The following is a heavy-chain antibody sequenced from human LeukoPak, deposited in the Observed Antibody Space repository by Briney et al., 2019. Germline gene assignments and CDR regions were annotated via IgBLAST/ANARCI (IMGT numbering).Heavy chain of an antibody. D-gene: IGHD6-13*01. CDR1: GGSISSGGYS. Sequence: PSETLSLTCAVSGGSISSGGYSWSWIRQPPGKGLEWIGYIYHSGSTYYNPSLKSRVTISVDRSKNQFSLKLSSVTAADTAVYYRARGGYEWQQLVPNPIDYWGQGTLVTVSS. J-gene: IGHJ4*02. CDR3: ARGGYEWQQLVPNPIDY. CDR2: IYHSGST. V-gene: IGHV4-30-2*01.